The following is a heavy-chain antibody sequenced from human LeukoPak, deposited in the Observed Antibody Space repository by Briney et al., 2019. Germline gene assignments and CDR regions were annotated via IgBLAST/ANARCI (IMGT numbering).Heavy chain of an antibody. CDR2: IIPIFGTA. V-gene: IGHV1-69*05. Sequence: SVKVSCKASGGTFSSYAISWVRQAPGQGLEWMGGIIPIFGTANYAQKFQGRVTITTDESTSTAYMELSSLRSEDTAVYYCARERPPRYSSSDDSWFDPWGQGTLVIVSS. J-gene: IGHJ5*02. CDR1: GGTFSSYA. D-gene: IGHD6-6*01. CDR3: ARERPPRYSSSDDSWFDP.